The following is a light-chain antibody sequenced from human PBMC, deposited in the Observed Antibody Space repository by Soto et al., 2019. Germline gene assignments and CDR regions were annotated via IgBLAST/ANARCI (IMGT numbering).Light chain of an antibody. CDR1: NSDVGAYDY. CDR2: EVS. J-gene: IGLJ1*01. CDR3: SSYAGSNTYV. Sequence: QSVLTQPPSASGSPGQSVTISCTGTNSDVGAYDYVSWYQQHPGKGPKLMIYEVSKRPSGVPDRFSGSKSGNTASLTVSGLQADDETDYCCSSYAGSNTYVFGTGTKLTVL. V-gene: IGLV2-8*01.